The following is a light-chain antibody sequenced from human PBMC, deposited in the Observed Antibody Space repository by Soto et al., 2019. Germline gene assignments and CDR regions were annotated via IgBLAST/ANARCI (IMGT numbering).Light chain of an antibody. V-gene: IGLV1-40*01. CDR3: LSFDSSLSVV. Sequence: QSVLTQPPSVSGAPGQRVTISCTGSSSNIGAGYDVHWYQQLPGRAPKLIIYGNTNRPSGVPDRFSGSKSGTSASLAITGLQAEDDADYYCLSFDSSLSVVFGGGTKLTVL. CDR2: GNT. J-gene: IGLJ2*01. CDR1: SSNIGAGYD.